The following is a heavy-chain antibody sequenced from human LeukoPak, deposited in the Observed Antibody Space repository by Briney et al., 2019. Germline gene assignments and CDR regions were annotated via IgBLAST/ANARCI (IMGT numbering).Heavy chain of an antibody. CDR1: GGSISSYY. Sequence: SETLSLTCTVSGGSISSYYWSWLRQPAGKGLEWIGRIYTSGSTNYNPSLKSRVTMSVDTSKNQFSLKLSSVTAADTAVYYCAREHFLIRSLDVWGKGTTVTVSS. D-gene: IGHD2-8*01. CDR3: AREHFLIRSLDV. CDR2: IYTSGST. J-gene: IGHJ6*04. V-gene: IGHV4-4*07.